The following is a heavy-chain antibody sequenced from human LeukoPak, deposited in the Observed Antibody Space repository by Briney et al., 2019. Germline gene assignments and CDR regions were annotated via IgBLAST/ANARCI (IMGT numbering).Heavy chain of an antibody. CDR2: ISGSGGRT. V-gene: IGHV3-23*01. CDR3: AKDISATVVSLFGY. Sequence: GRSLRLSCAASGFSFSSYSMSWARQAPGKGLEWVSAISGSGGRTYYADSVKGRFTISRDNPKNTLYLQMNSLRAEDTAVYYCAKDISATVVSLFGYWGQGTLVTVSS. CDR1: GFSFSSYS. D-gene: IGHD4-23*01. J-gene: IGHJ4*02.